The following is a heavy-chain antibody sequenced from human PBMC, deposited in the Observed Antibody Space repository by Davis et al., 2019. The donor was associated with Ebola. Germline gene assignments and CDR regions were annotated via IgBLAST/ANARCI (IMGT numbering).Heavy chain of an antibody. CDR1: GYTFTSYY. J-gene: IGHJ6*02. CDR3: ARDRSRGITIFGVVRPGMDV. D-gene: IGHD3-3*01. Sequence: ASVKVSCKASGYTFTSYYMHWVRQAPGQGLEWMGIINPSGGSTSYAQKFQGRVTMTRDTSTSTVYMELSSLRSEDTAVYYCARDRSRGITIFGVVRPGMDVWGQGTTVTVSS. V-gene: IGHV1-46*03. CDR2: INPSGGST.